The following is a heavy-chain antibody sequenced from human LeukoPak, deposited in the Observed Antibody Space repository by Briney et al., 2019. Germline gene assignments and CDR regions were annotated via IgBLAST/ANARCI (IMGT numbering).Heavy chain of an antibody. V-gene: IGHV3-33*01. CDR2: IWYDGSNK. Sequence: GGSLRLSCAASGFTFSSYGMHWVRQAPGKGLEWVAVIWYDGSNKYYADSVKGRFTISRDNSKNTLYLQMNSLRAEDTAVYYCARDQGIAVAGTWYYFDYWGQGTLVTVSS. J-gene: IGHJ4*02. D-gene: IGHD6-19*01. CDR3: ARDQGIAVAGTWYYFDY. CDR1: GFTFSSYG.